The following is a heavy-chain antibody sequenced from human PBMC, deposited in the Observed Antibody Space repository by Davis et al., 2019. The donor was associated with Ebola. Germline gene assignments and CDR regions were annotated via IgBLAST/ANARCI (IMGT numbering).Heavy chain of an antibody. V-gene: IGHV3-21*01. D-gene: IGHD2-2*01. CDR1: GFTFSSYS. Sequence: PGGSLRLSCAASGFTFSSYSMNWVRQAPGKGLEWVSSISSSSSYIYYADSVKGRFTISRDNAKNSLYLQMNSLRAEDTAVYYCARGAVGLGYCSSTSCYPFDYWGQGTLVTVSS. CDR3: ARGAVGLGYCSSTSCYPFDY. J-gene: IGHJ4*02. CDR2: ISSSSSYI.